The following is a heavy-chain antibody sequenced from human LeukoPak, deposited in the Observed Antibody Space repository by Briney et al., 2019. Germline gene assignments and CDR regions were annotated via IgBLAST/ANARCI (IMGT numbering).Heavy chain of an antibody. CDR1: GYRFTNYR. V-gene: IGHV5-51*01. Sequence: GESLKISCRGSGYRFTNYRIAWVRQMPGKGLEWMGIIYPGDSETTYSPSFQGQVTISVDKSINTACLQWSSLRTSDTAMHYCARLDEDFYYDGSGFYFWGQGALVTVSS. J-gene: IGHJ1*01. CDR3: ARLDEDFYYDGSGFYF. CDR2: IYPGDSET. D-gene: IGHD3-22*01.